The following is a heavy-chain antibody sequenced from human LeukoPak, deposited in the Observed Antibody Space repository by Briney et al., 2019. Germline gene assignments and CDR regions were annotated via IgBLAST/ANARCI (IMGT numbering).Heavy chain of an antibody. V-gene: IGHV6-1*01. CDR3: ARDPAAAGHYYYYGLDV. D-gene: IGHD6-13*01. CDR2: TYYRSKWYS. CDR1: GDSVSSNSAA. Sequence: SQTLSLTCAISGDSVSSNSAAWNWIRQSPSRGLEWLGRTYYRSKWYSDYAVSVKSRIIINPDTSRDQFSLQLNSLTPEDTAVYYCARDPAAAGHYYYYGLDVWGQGTTVTVSS. J-gene: IGHJ6*02.